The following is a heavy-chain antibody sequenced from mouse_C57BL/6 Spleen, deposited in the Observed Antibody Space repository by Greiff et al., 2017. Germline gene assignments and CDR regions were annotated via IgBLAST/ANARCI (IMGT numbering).Heavy chain of an antibody. CDR2: INPNNGGT. CDR1: GYTFTDYY. J-gene: IGHJ3*01. D-gene: IGHD3-3*01. V-gene: IGHV1-26*01. Sequence: EVQLQQSGPELVKPGASVKISCKASGYTFTDYYMNWVKQSHGKSLEWIGDINPNNGGTSYNQKFKGKATLTVDKSSSTAYMELRSLASEDSAVYYCARRAELGLPWFVDWGHGTLVTASA. CDR3: ARRAELGLPWFVD.